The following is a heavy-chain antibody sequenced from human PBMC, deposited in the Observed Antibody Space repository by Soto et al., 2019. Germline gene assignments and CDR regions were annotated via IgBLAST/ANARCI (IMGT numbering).Heavy chain of an antibody. CDR1: GGSISSSSYY. J-gene: IGHJ4*02. Sequence: SETLSLTCTVSGGSISSSSYYWGWIRQPPGKGLEWIGSIYYSGSTYYNPSLKSRVTISVDTSKNQFSLKLSSVTAADTAVYYCARHGEGGDSSGWYRGKYYFDYWGQGTLVTVSS. V-gene: IGHV4-39*01. CDR3: ARHGEGGDSSGWYRGKYYFDY. CDR2: IYYSGST. D-gene: IGHD6-19*01.